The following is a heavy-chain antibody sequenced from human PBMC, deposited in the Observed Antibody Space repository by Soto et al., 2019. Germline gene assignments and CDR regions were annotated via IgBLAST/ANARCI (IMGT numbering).Heavy chain of an antibody. V-gene: IGHV3-11*01. J-gene: IGHJ6*04. CDR3: ARLVTATRNYYYGMDV. D-gene: IGHD1-20*01. Sequence: GWSLRLSCAASGFTFRDYYMTLIRQAPGKGLEWLSYISSSGSTIYYADSVKGRFTISRDNAKNSLFLQMNSLRAEDTAVYYCARLVTATRNYYYGMDVWGEGTTVTVSS. CDR1: GFTFRDYY. CDR2: ISSSGSTI.